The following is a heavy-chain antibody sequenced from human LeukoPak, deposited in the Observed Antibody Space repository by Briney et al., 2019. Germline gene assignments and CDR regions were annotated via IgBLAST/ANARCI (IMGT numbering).Heavy chain of an antibody. CDR3: ARGIISGFGNGYFDY. CDR2: IYYTGST. Sequence: PSETLSLTCTVSGGSVSSGSYYWSWIRQPPGTGLEWITYIYYTGSTNYNPSLKSRVTMSVDTSKNQFSLKLSSVTAADTAVYYCARGIISGFGNGYFDYWGQGTLVTVSS. J-gene: IGHJ4*02. D-gene: IGHD3-22*01. CDR1: GGSVSSGSYY. V-gene: IGHV4-61*01.